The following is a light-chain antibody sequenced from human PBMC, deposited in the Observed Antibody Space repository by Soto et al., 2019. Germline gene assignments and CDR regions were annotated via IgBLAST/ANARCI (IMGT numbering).Light chain of an antibody. Sequence: QSALTQPPSASGSPGQSVTISCTGTRNDVGGFNYVSWYQQHPGKAPKLIIYEVTKRPPGVPDRFSGSKSGNTASLTVSGHQGEDEADYYCSSYVGSNNLLFGGGTKLTVL. V-gene: IGLV2-8*01. CDR1: RNDVGGFNY. CDR2: EVT. J-gene: IGLJ2*01. CDR3: SSYVGSNNLL.